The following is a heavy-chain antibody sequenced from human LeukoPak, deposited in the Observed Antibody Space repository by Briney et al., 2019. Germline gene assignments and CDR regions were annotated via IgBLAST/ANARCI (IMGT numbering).Heavy chain of an antibody. CDR1: GGSFSGYY. J-gene: IGHJ6*02. V-gene: IGHV4-34*01. D-gene: IGHD2-21*02. CDR2: LNHSGST. Sequence: SETLSLTCAVYGGSFSGYYWSRIRQPPGKGLECIAELNHSGSTNYNPSLKSRVTISVDTSKNQFSLKLSSVTAADTAVYYCARDVVVTAIPVRHGMDVWGQGTTVTVSS. CDR3: ARDVVVTAIPVRHGMDV.